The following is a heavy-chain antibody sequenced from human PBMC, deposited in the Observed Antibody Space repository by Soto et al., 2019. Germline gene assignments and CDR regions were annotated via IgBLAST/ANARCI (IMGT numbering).Heavy chain of an antibody. CDR3: ARVAQLWPYYYYYMDV. D-gene: IGHD5-18*01. J-gene: IGHJ6*03. CDR2: MNPNSGNT. CDR1: GYTFTIYD. Sequence: ASVKVSCKASGYTFTIYDINWVRQATGQGLEWMGWMNPNSGNTGYEQKFQGRVPMTRNTSISTAYMELSSLRSEDTAVYYCARVAQLWPYYYYYMDVWGKGTTVTVSS. V-gene: IGHV1-8*01.